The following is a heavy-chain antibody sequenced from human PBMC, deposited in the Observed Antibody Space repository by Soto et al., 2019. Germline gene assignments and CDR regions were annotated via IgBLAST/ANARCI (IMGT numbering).Heavy chain of an antibody. CDR3: AKLMWPTTYYFDY. Sequence: QVQLVESGGGVVQPGRSLRLSCAASGFTFSSYGMHWVRQAPGKGLEWVAVISYDGSNKYYADSVKGRFTISRDNSKNTLYLQMNSLRAEDTGVYYCAKLMWPTTYYFDYWGQGTLVTVSS. D-gene: IGHD4-17*01. CDR1: GFTFSSYG. V-gene: IGHV3-30*18. CDR2: ISYDGSNK. J-gene: IGHJ4*02.